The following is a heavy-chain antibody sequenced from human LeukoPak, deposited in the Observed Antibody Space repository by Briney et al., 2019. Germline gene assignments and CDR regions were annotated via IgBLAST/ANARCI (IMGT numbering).Heavy chain of an antibody. CDR3: AGSQSDYYYYGMDV. CDR1: GFTFSSYS. D-gene: IGHD3-10*01. J-gene: IGHJ6*04. Sequence: GGFLRLSCAASGFTFSSYSMNWVRQAPGKGLEWVSTISSGSSYIYYADSVKGRFTISRDNAKNSLSLQMNSLRAEDTAVYYCAGSQSDYYYYGMDVWGKGTTVTVSS. V-gene: IGHV3-21*01. CDR2: ISSGSSYI.